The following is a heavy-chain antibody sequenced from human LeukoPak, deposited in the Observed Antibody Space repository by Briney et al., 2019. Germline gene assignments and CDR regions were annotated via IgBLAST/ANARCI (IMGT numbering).Heavy chain of an antibody. V-gene: IGHV1-46*01. D-gene: IGHD3-16*01. Sequence: SLSVACKASGYTFTMYYIDWVRQAPGQGLEWMGMINPSDGATTYAQRFQGRVTMTRDMSTTTVYMDLRSLRSEDTAAYFCERGQTGCLSGRLGDLFASYYTYYYMDVWGRGTTVTVSS. CDR3: ERGQTGCLSGRLGDLFASYYTYYYMDV. CDR1: GYTFTMYY. CDR2: INPSDGAT. J-gene: IGHJ6*03.